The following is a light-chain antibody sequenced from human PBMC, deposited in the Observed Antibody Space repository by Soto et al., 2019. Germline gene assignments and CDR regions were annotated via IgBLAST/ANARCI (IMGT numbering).Light chain of an antibody. CDR1: LSSASA. V-gene: IGKV3-15*01. J-gene: IGKJ4*01. CDR2: DAS. CDR3: QQYRDWPLN. Sequence: EIVLTQSPATLSVSPGERATLSCRASLSSASAVAGYQQTPGQAPRLLIYDASTRATSIPARVSGSGSATEFTLTISSLQTEDFAVESGQQYRDWPLNFGGGTKV.